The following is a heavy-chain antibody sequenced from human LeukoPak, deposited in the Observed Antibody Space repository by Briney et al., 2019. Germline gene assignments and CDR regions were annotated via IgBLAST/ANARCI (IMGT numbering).Heavy chain of an antibody. D-gene: IGHD6-6*01. CDR3: ARPGGSSFGLDY. J-gene: IGHJ4*02. CDR1: GGSISSSSYY. V-gene: IGHV4-39*01. CDR2: IYYSGST. Sequence: PSETLSLTCTVSGGSISSSSYYWGWIRQPPGKGLEWIGSIYYSGSTYYNPSLKSRVTISVDTSKNQFSLKLSSVTAADTAVYYCARPGGSSFGLDYWGQGTLVTVSS.